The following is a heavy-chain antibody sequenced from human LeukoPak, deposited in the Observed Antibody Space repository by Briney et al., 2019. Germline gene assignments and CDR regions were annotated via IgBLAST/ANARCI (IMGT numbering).Heavy chain of an antibody. Sequence: PGGSLRLSCAASGFTFSSYSMNWVRQAPGKGLEWVSYISSSSSTIYYADSVKGRFTISRDNAKNSLYLQMNSLRDEDTAVYYCARDSGYGFWSGYYSVGAFDIWGQGTMVTVSS. J-gene: IGHJ3*02. V-gene: IGHV3-48*02. D-gene: IGHD3-3*01. CDR3: ARDSGYGFWSGYYSVGAFDI. CDR2: ISSSSSTI. CDR1: GFTFSSYS.